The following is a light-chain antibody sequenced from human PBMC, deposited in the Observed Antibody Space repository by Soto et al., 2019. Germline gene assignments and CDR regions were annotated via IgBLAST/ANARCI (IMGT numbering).Light chain of an antibody. CDR3: SSYTSSSTPYV. J-gene: IGLJ1*01. CDR2: DVS. CDR1: RSDVGAYNY. V-gene: IGLV2-14*01. Sequence: QSVLTQPASVSGSPGQSITISCTGTRSDVGAYNYVSWYQHLPGEAPKLIIFDVSNRPSGVSNRFSGSKSGNTASLTISGLQAEDEADYYCSSYTSSSTPYVFGTGTKVTVL.